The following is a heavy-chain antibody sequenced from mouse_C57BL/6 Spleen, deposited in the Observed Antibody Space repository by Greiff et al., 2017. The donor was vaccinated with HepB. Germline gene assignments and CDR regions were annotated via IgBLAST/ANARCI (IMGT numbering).Heavy chain of an antibody. J-gene: IGHJ1*03. Sequence: VQLQQSGAELVKPGASVKISCKASGYAFSSYWMNWVKQRPGKGLEWIGQIYPGDGDTNYNGKFKGKATLTADKSSSTAYMQLSSLTSEDSAVYFCGGIYDYDGVYFDVWGTGTTVTVAS. CDR3: GGIYDYDGVYFDV. CDR2: IYPGDGDT. V-gene: IGHV1-80*01. CDR1: GYAFSSYW. D-gene: IGHD2-4*01.